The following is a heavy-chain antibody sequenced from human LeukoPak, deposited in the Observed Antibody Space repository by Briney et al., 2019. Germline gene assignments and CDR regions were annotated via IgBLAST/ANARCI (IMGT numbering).Heavy chain of an antibody. CDR1: GFTFSSYW. CDR3: ARVVVVAATGVRWFDP. CDR2: IKQDGSEK. Sequence: GGSLRLSCAASGFTFSSYWMSWVRQAPGKGLEWVANIKQDGSEKYYVDSVKGRFTISRDNAKNSLYLQMNSLRAEDTAVYYCARVVVVAATGVRWFDPWGQGTLVTVPS. J-gene: IGHJ5*02. D-gene: IGHD2-15*01. V-gene: IGHV3-7*01.